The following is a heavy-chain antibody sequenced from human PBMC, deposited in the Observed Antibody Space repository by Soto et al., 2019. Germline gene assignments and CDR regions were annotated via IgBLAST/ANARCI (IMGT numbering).Heavy chain of an antibody. J-gene: IGHJ4*02. CDR1: GLTVSSNY. CDR3: VRSTDYSSYFFDY. D-gene: IGHD4-4*01. Sequence: PGGSLRLSCAASGLTVSSNYMSWVRQAPGKGLEWVSIIYGGGITYYAGSVKGRFIISRDNSKNELYLQMNNLRAEDTAAYYCVRSTDYSSYFFDYWGLGTLVTVSS. CDR2: IYGGGIT. V-gene: IGHV3-66*01.